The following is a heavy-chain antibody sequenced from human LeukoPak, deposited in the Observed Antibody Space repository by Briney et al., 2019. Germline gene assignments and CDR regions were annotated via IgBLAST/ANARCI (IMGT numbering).Heavy chain of an antibody. D-gene: IGHD1-20*01. Sequence: GGSLRLSCAASGFTFDDYAMHWVRQAPGKGLEWVSGISWNSVYVGYADSVKGRFSISRDNAKNSVSLQMNSLRPEDTAVYYCARDRRITRWGQGTLVTVSS. CDR3: ARDRRITR. CDR2: ISWNSVYV. CDR1: GFTFDDYA. J-gene: IGHJ4*02. V-gene: IGHV3-9*01.